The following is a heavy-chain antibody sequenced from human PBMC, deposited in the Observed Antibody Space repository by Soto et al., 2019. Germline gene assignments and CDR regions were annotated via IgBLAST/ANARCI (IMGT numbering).Heavy chain of an antibody. CDR1: GYTLTELS. CDR3: ATLYSGIAVAGRPPRSYYFDY. D-gene: IGHD6-19*01. Sequence: ASVKVSCKVSGYTLTELSMHWVRQAPGKGLEWMGGFDPEDGETIYAQKFQGRVTMTEDTSTGTAYMELSSLRSEDTAVYYCATLYSGIAVAGRPPRSYYFDYWGQGTLVTVSS. V-gene: IGHV1-24*01. CDR2: FDPEDGET. J-gene: IGHJ4*02.